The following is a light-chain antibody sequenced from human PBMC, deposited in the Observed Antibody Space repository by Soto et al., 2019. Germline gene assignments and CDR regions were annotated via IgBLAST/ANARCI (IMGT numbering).Light chain of an antibody. V-gene: IGKV1-5*03. Sequence: DIQMTQSPSTLSASVGDRVTITCRASQSISHWLAWYQQKPGKVPKLLIYKTSSLESGVPSRFSGSGSGTEFTLTISSLQPDDFATYYCQQYHTYWTFGQGTKVDVK. CDR1: QSISHW. J-gene: IGKJ1*01. CDR2: KTS. CDR3: QQYHTYWT.